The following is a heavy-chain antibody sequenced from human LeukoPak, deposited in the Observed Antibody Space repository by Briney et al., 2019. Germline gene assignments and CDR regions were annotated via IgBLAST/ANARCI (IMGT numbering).Heavy chain of an antibody. CDR2: IKSKTDGGTT. Sequence: GGSLRLSCAASGFTFSNAWMSWVRQAPGKGLEWVGRIKSKTDGGTTDYAAPVKGSFTISRDDSKNTLYLQMNSLKTEDTAVYYCTTDLHYDRPSHGDYWGQGTLVTVSS. V-gene: IGHV3-15*01. CDR3: TTDLHYDRPSHGDY. J-gene: IGHJ4*02. D-gene: IGHD3-22*01. CDR1: GFTFSNAW.